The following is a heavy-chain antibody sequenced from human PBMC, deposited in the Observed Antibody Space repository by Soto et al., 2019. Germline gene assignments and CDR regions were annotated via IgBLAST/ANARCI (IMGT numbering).Heavy chain of an antibody. CDR1: GYTFTSYG. V-gene: IGHV1-18*01. Sequence: QVPLVQSGAEVKKPGASVKVSCKASGYTFTSYGISWVRQAPGQGLEWMGWISAYNGNTNYAQKLQGRVTMTTDTSTSTAYMELRSLRSDDTAVYYCARDWHYSGYDYVHSGFDLWGRGTLVTVSS. D-gene: IGHD5-12*01. J-gene: IGHJ2*01. CDR2: ISAYNGNT. CDR3: ARDWHYSGYDYVHSGFDL.